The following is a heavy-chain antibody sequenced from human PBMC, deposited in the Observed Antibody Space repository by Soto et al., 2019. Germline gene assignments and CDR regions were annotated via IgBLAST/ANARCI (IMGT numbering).Heavy chain of an antibody. CDR2: INHSGST. CDR3: ARGGQYCSGGSCYYYYYYYMDV. CDR1: GGSFSGYY. J-gene: IGHJ6*03. V-gene: IGHV4-34*01. Sequence: SETLSLTCAVYGGSFSGYYWSWIRQPPGKGLEWIGEINHSGSTNYNPSLKSRVTISVDTSKNQFSLKLSSVTAADTAVYYCARGGQYCSGGSCYYYYYYYMDVWGKGTTVTVSS. D-gene: IGHD2-15*01.